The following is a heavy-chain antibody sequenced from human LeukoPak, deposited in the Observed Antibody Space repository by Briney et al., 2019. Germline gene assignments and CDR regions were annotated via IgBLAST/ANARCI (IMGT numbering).Heavy chain of an antibody. Sequence: GGSLRLSCAASGFTFDDYGMSWVRHIPGKRLEWVSGINWNGGSTGYADSVKGRFTISRDNAKNSLYLQMNSLRAEDTAVYYCARDVGYCSGGSCFQYYFDYWGQGTLVTVSS. CDR2: INWNGGST. V-gene: IGHV3-20*04. CDR3: ARDVGYCSGGSCFQYYFDY. CDR1: GFTFDDYG. D-gene: IGHD2-15*01. J-gene: IGHJ4*02.